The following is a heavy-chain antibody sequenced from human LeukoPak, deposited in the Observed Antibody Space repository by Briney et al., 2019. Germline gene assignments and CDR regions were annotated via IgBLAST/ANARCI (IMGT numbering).Heavy chain of an antibody. J-gene: IGHJ4*02. Sequence: PGGSLRLSCAASGFTFGSYGMSWVRQAPGKGLEWVSGISDSSSSTYYADSVKGRFTISRDNAKNSVYLEMNSLRAEDTAVYYCARGGYPITFGGVDYWGQGTLVTVSS. CDR2: ISDSSSST. CDR1: GFTFGSYG. D-gene: IGHD3-16*01. V-gene: IGHV3-23*01. CDR3: ARGGYPITFGGVDY.